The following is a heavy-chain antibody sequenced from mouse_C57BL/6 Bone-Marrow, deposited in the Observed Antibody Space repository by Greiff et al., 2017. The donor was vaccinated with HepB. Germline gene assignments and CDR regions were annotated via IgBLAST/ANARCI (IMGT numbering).Heavy chain of an antibody. V-gene: IGHV1-81*01. J-gene: IGHJ4*01. CDR3: AITTVVAPCYAMDY. CDR1: GYTFTSYG. CDR2: IYPRSGNT. D-gene: IGHD1-1*01. Sequence: QVQLQQSGAELARPGASVKLSCKASGYTFTSYGISWVKQRTGQGLEWIGEIYPRSGNTYYNEKFKGKATLTADKSYSTAYMELRSLTSEDSAVYFCAITTVVAPCYAMDYWGQGTSVTVSS.